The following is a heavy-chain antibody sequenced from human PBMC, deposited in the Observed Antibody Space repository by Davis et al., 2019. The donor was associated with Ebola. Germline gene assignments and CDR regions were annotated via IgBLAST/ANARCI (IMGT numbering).Heavy chain of an antibody. D-gene: IGHD4-17*01. CDR1: GGSVSSGSYY. Sequence: MPSETLSLTCTVSGGSVSSGSYYWSWIRQPPGTGLEWIGYIYYSGSTNYNPSLKSRVTISVDTSKNQFSLKLSSVTAADTAVYYCARVSTTVTTAWFDPWGQGTLVTVSS. V-gene: IGHV4-61*01. CDR2: IYYSGST. CDR3: ARVSTTVTTAWFDP. J-gene: IGHJ5*02.